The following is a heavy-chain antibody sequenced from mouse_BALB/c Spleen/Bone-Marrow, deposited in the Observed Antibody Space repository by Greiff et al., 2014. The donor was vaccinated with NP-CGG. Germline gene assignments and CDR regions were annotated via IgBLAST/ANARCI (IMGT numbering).Heavy chain of an antibody. CDR2: INSDGGST. CDR3: ARHGDYYGSSLFAY. Sequence: EVQGVESGGGLVQPGESLKLSCESNEYEFPSHDMSWVRKTPEKRLELVAAINSDGGSTYYPDTMERRFIISRDNSKKTLYLQMSSLRSEDTAFYYGARHGDYYGSSLFAYWGQGTLVTVSA. V-gene: IGHV5-2*01. CDR1: EYEFPSHD. D-gene: IGHD1-1*01. J-gene: IGHJ3*01.